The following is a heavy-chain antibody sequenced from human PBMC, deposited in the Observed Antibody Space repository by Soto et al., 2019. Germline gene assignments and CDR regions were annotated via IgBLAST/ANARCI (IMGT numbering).Heavy chain of an antibody. CDR1: GYTFTSYG. J-gene: IGHJ4*02. CDR2: ISAYNGNT. CDR3: ARAAYYYDSSGYYPGDY. Sequence: ASVKVSCKASGYTFTSYGISWVRQAPGQGLEWMGWISAYNGNTNYAQKFQGRVTITRDTSASTAYMELSSLRSEDTAVYYCARAAYYYDSSGYYPGDYWGQGSLVTVSS. V-gene: IGHV1-18*01. D-gene: IGHD3-22*01.